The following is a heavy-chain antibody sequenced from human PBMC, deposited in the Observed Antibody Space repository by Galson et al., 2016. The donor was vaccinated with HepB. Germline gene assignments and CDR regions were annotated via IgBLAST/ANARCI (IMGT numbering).Heavy chain of an antibody. CDR2: TSYDGGNK. CDR3: ARASGGVGSRYPDY. J-gene: IGHJ4*02. CDR1: GFTFSSYG. V-gene: IGHV3-30*03. Sequence: SLRLSCAASGFTFSSYGMHWVRQAPDKGLEWVAITSYDGGNKYYADSVKGRFSISRDNSKNTLYLRMDSLRAEDTAVFYCARASGGVGSRYPDYWGQGTLVTVSS. D-gene: IGHD3-16*01.